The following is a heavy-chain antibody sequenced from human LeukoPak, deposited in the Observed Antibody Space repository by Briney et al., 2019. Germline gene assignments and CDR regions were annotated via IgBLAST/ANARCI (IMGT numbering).Heavy chain of an antibody. D-gene: IGHD2-2*01. V-gene: IGHV4-39*01. CDR2: IYYSGGT. Sequence: SETLSLTCTVSGGSVSSSSYYWGWIRQPPGKGLEWIGSIYYSGGTYYSPSLKSRVTISVDTSKNQFSLKLSSVTAADTAVYYCARQLGYCSSTSCYADKVDYWGQGTLVTVSS. J-gene: IGHJ4*02. CDR1: GGSVSSSSYY. CDR3: ARQLGYCSSTSCYADKVDY.